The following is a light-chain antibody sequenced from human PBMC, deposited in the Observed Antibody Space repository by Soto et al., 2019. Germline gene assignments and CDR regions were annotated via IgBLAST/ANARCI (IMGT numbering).Light chain of an antibody. CDR2: GAS. Sequence: EIVMTQSPAPPSVSPGGRATLSCRASQSISDTLAWYQQKPGQAPRLLIYGASNRAAGIPARFSGSGSGTDFTLTISSLEPEDFAVYYCQQRSNWPPITFGQGTRLEIK. V-gene: IGKV3-11*01. J-gene: IGKJ5*01. CDR3: QQRSNWPPIT. CDR1: QSISDT.